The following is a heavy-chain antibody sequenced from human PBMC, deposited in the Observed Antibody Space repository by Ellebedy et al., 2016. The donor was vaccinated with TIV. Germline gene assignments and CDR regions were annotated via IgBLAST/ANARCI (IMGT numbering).Heavy chain of an antibody. V-gene: IGHV5-51*01. CDR3: ARHRPYGIDY. Sequence: PGGSLRLSCKTSGYSFTNYWLAWVRQMPGKGLEWMGIFYPGDSDTRYSPSFQGQVTISADKSVSTAYLQWSSLKASDTAIYYCARHRPYGIDYWGQGTLVTVSS. CDR1: GYSFTNYW. CDR2: FYPGDSDT. J-gene: IGHJ4*02. D-gene: IGHD3-10*01.